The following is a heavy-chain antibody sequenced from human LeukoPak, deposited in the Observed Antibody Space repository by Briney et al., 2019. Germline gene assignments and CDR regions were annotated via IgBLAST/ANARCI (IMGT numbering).Heavy chain of an antibody. CDR2: IGIIGDST. CDR1: GFTFGGYW. CDR3: AKSFRYYSKEGYYYGMDG. Sequence: GGSLRLSCAASGFTFGGYWMSWVRQAPGKGLEWVSTIGIIGDSTYYADSVKGRFTISRDNSKNTLYLQMSSLRAEDTAVYYCAKSFRYYSKEGYYYGMDGWGQGATVTVSS. D-gene: IGHD4-11*01. V-gene: IGHV3-23*01. J-gene: IGHJ6*02.